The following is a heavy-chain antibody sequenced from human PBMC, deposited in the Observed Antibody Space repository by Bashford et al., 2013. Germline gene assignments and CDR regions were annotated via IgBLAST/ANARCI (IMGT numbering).Heavy chain of an antibody. Sequence: SETLSLTCTVSGGSISSYYWSWIRQPPGKGLEWIGYIYYSGSTYYNPSLKSRVTISVDTSKNQFSLKLSSVTAADTAVYYCARYYDFREGNNWFDPWGQGTLVTVSS. CDR1: GGSISSYY. V-gene: IGHV4-59*08. J-gene: IGHJ5*02. CDR2: IYYSGST. D-gene: IGHD3-3*01. CDR3: ARYYDFREGNNWFDP.